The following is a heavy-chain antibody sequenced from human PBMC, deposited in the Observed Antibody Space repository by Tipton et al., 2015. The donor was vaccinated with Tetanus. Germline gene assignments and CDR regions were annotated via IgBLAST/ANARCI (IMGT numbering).Heavy chain of an antibody. Sequence: TLSLTCTVSGVSISGYYWSWIRQPAGKRLEWIGFVSSSGNSNYSPSLTGRLTIDVDTSQNLFSLTLTSVTAADTAVYFCARHLYGYWFGPWGQGTLVTVSS. V-gene: IGHV4-4*07. CDR1: GVSISGYY. J-gene: IGHJ5*02. D-gene: IGHD2/OR15-2a*01. CDR2: VSSSGNS. CDR3: ARHLYGYWFGP.